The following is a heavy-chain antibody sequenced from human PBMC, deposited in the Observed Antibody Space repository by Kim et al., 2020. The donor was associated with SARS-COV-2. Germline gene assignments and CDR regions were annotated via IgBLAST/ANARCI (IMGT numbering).Heavy chain of an antibody. D-gene: IGHD3-10*01. CDR3: GRNALGAGDLRVEGAFA. Sequence: GGSLRLSCVASGFTFSTYAMIWVRKAPGEGLEWVSSITGSGDSTYFADSAEGRFSISRDNSTNTLYLQLNSLRAAASAVYLCGRNALGAGDLRVEGAFA. CDR2: ITGSGDST. J-gene: IGHJ3*02. V-gene: IGHV3-23*01. CDR1: GFTFSTYA.